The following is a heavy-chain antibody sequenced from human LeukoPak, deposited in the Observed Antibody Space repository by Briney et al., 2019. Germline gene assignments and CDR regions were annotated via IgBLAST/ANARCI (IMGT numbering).Heavy chain of an antibody. Sequence: GGSLRLSCAASGFTFSSYGMHWVRQAPGKGLEWVAFLSYDGSNKYYADSVKGRFTISRDNSKNTLYLQMNSLRAEDTAVYYCASSWDSSSWYGGYWGRGTLVTVSS. CDR3: ASSWDSSSWYGGY. D-gene: IGHD6-13*01. V-gene: IGHV3-30*03. CDR1: GFTFSSYG. J-gene: IGHJ4*02. CDR2: LSYDGSNK.